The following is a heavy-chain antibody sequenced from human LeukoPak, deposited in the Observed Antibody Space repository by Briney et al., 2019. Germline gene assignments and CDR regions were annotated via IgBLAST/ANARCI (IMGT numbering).Heavy chain of an antibody. CDR1: GGSISSGSYY. CDR3: ARDGTATIFGVGLYYYMDV. D-gene: IGHD3-3*01. V-gene: IGHV4-61*02. CDR2: IYTSGST. J-gene: IGHJ6*03. Sequence: SETLSLTCTVSGGSISSGSYYWSWIRQPAGKGLEWIGRIYTSGSTNYNPSLKSRVTMSVDTSKNQFSLKLSSVTAADTAVYYCARDGTATIFGVGLYYYMDVWAKGPRSPSP.